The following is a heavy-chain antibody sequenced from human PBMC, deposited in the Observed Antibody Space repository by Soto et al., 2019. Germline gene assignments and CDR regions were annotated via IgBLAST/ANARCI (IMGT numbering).Heavy chain of an antibody. J-gene: IGHJ4*02. CDR3: ARSGYSYGPNPLLY. V-gene: IGHV4-59*08. CDR2: IYYGGST. CDR1: GSSLSGHY. D-gene: IGHD5-18*01. Sequence: NPSETLSLTCTVSGSSLSGHYWSWMRQPPGKGLECIGYIYYGGSTNYNPSLKSRVTISVDTSKTQFSLELSSVTAADTAVYYCARSGYSYGPNPLLYWGQGTLVTVSS.